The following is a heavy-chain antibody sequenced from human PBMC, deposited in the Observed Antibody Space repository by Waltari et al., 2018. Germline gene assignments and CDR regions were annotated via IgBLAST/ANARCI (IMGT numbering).Heavy chain of an antibody. CDR3: ARGSSGYYYFDY. V-gene: IGHV3-66*02. CDR2: IYSGGST. Sequence: EVQLVESGGGLVQPGGSLRLSCAASGFTVSSNYLSWVRQAPGKGLEWVSVIYSGGSTYYADSVKGRFTISRDNSKNTLYLQMNSLRAEDTAVYYCARGSSGYYYFDYWGQGTLVTVSS. J-gene: IGHJ4*02. D-gene: IGHD3-22*01. CDR1: GFTVSSNY.